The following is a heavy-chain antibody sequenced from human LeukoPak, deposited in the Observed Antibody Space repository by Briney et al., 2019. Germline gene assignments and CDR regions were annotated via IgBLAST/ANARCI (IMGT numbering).Heavy chain of an antibody. CDR2: ITGSGDTT. CDR3: VKDYSTIAAAANPLLDY. Sequence: GGSLRLSCAASGFTFSSYAVTWVRQAPGKGLEWVSGITGSGDTTFYADSVRGGFTISRDNYKNTLYLQMHSLRVEDTAVYYCVKDYSTIAAAANPLLDYWGQGALVTVSS. CDR1: GFTFSSYA. J-gene: IGHJ4*02. V-gene: IGHV3-23*01. D-gene: IGHD6-13*01.